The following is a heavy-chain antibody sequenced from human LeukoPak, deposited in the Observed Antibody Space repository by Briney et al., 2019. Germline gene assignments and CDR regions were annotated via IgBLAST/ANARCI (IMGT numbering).Heavy chain of an antibody. V-gene: IGHV4-59*08. Sequence: SETLSLTCTVSGGSISSYYWSWIRQPPGKGLEWIGHIYYSGSTNYNPSLKSRVTISVDTSKNQFSLKLSSVTAADTAVYYCARLQRVVGATTTHYYYGMDVWGQGTTVTVSS. CDR3: ARLQRVVGATTTHYYYGMDV. CDR2: IYYSGST. D-gene: IGHD1-26*01. J-gene: IGHJ6*02. CDR1: GGSISSYY.